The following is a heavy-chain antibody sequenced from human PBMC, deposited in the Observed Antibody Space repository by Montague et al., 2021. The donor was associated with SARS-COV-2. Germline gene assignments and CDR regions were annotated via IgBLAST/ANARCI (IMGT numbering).Heavy chain of an antibody. Sequence: SETLSLTCALRGGFFSGYSWIWIRQPPGKWLQWIGEVKHSGDTKYNTSLKSRSAISIDTSKNQFSLKLSSVTAPDTAVYYCARLGDGVEPGPFLGLGPFYYYYYTGVWGKGTAVTVSS. CDR1: GGFFSGYS. CDR3: ARLGDGVEPGPFLGLGPFYYYYYTGV. V-gene: IGHV4-34*01. CDR2: VKHSGDT. D-gene: IGHD2/OR15-2a*01. J-gene: IGHJ6*03.